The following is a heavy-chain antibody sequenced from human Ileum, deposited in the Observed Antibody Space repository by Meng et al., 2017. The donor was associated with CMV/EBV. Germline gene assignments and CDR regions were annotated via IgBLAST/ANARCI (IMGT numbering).Heavy chain of an antibody. CDR1: GGSISSSSYV. Sequence: SGGSISSSSYVWGWIRQPPGKGLEWIGSIYYSGSTYYNPSLKSRLTISVDTSKNQFSLKLSSVTAADTALYYCARVAYSGSHPVDYWGQGTLVTVSS. CDR2: IYYSGST. CDR3: ARVAYSGSHPVDY. V-gene: IGHV4-39*01. J-gene: IGHJ4*02. D-gene: IGHD1-26*01.